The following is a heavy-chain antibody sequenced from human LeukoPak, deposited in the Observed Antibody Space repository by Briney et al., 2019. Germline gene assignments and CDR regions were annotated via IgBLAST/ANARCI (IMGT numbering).Heavy chain of an antibody. D-gene: IGHD5-12*01. CDR2: IIPLFRTA. V-gene: IGHV1-69*13. J-gene: IGHJ4*02. CDR1: GGDFSTLG. Sequence: ASVKVSCKASGGDFSTLGIHWVRQAPGQGFEWMGGIIPLFRTANYAQKWKGRVTITEDESSTTAYMELSSLRSEDTAVYYCARLPLGYTYGHWGQGTLVTVSS. CDR3: ARLPLGYTYGH.